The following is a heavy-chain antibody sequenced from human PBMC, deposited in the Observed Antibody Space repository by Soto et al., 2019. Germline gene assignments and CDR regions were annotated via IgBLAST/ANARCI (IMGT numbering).Heavy chain of an antibody. CDR3: ASGERAAAPIGGNWFDP. D-gene: IGHD6-13*01. CDR2: IYYSGST. V-gene: IGHV4-39*01. J-gene: IGHJ5*02. CDR1: GGSIGSSSYY. Sequence: SETLSLTCTVSGGSIGSSSYYWGWIRQPPGKGLEWIGSIYYSGSTYYNPSLKSRVTISVDTSKNQFSLKLSSVTAADTAVYYCASGERAAAPIGGNWFDPWGKGTLVTVSS.